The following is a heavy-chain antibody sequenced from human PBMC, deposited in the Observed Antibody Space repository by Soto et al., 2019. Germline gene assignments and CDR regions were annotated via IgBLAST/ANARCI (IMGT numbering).Heavy chain of an antibody. D-gene: IGHD2-2*03. CDR3: ARDGYCVSTTCYFLPDV. CDR1: GFTFSDYW. V-gene: IGHV3-7*01. CDR2: IKQDGNEK. J-gene: IGHJ6*02. Sequence: PGGSLRLSCAVSGFTFSDYWMSWVRQAPGKGLEWVANIKQDGNEKYYVDSVKGRFTISRDNAKNSLYLQMNSLRAEDTAVYYCARDGYCVSTTCYFLPDVWGQGTTVTVSS.